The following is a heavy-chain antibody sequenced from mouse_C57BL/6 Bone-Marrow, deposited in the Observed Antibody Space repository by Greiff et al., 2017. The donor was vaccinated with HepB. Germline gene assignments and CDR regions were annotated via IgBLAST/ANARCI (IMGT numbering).Heavy chain of an antibody. CDR1: GYTFTSYW. D-gene: IGHD1-1*01. CDR3: ARESYYYGSSYVPFAY. CDR2: IDPSDSYT. Sequence: QVQLQQPGAELVKPGASVKLSCKASGYTFTSYWMQWVKQRPGQGLEWIGEIDPSDSYTNYNQKFKGKATLTVDTSSSTAYMQLSSLTSEDSAVYYCARESYYYGSSYVPFAYWGQGTLVTVPA. J-gene: IGHJ3*01. V-gene: IGHV1-50*01.